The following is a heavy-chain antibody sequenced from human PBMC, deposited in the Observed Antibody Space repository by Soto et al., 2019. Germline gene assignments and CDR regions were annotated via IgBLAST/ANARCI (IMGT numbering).Heavy chain of an antibody. D-gene: IGHD4-17*01. CDR1: GGSISGYY. V-gene: IGHV4-59*01. CDR3: ARQHRLPFYYALDV. Sequence: SETLSLTCNVSGGSISGYYWSWIRQSPGKGLEYIGYIYYRRSTNYNSSLKRRVTMSVDTSRNQFSLTMNSVTAADTAVYYCARQHRLPFYYALDVWGQGTMVTVSS. CDR2: IYYRRST. J-gene: IGHJ6*02.